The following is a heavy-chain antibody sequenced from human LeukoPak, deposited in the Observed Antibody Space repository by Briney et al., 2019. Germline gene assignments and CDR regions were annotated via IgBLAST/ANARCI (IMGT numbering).Heavy chain of an antibody. V-gene: IGHV4-31*03. J-gene: IGHJ2*01. CDR3: ARGPSFGGSSRFDL. CDR2: ISHSGNT. D-gene: IGHD6-6*01. Sequence: SQTLSRTCSVSGGSINSGGYYWTWIRQLPGKGLEWIGFISHSGNTYYNSSLKSRVIMSVDTSKNQFTLILSSVTAADTALYYCARGPSFGGSSRFDLWGRGTLVIVSS. CDR1: GGSINSGGYY.